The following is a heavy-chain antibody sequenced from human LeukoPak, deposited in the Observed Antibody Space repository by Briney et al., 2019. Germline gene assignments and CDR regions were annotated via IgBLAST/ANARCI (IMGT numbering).Heavy chain of an antibody. J-gene: IGHJ6*02. CDR2: INSDGSST. V-gene: IGHV3-74*01. CDR1: GFTFSSYW. Sequence: GGSLRLSCAASGFTFSSYWMHWVRQAPGKGLVWVSRINSDGSSTSYADSVKGRFTISRGNAKNTLYLQMNSLRAEDTAVYYCARASRAHYYGMDVWGQGTTVTVSS. CDR3: ARASRAHYYGMDV.